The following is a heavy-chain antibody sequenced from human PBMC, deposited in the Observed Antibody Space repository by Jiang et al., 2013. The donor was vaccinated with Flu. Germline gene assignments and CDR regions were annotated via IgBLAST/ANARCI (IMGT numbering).Heavy chain of an antibody. Sequence: LLKPSETLSLTCAVYGGSFSGYYWSWIRQPPGKGLEWIGSVYHTGSTYYNPSLRSRVTISVDTSKNQFSLKLSPVTAADTAVYYCAIEYPGFDYWGQGTLVTVSS. D-gene: IGHD2/OR15-2a*01. CDR3: AIEYPGFDY. J-gene: IGHJ4*02. CDR2: VYHTGST. V-gene: IGHV4-34*01. CDR1: GGSFSGYY.